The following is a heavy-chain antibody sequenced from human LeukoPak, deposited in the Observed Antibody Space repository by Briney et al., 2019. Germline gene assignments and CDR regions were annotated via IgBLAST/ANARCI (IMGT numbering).Heavy chain of an antibody. D-gene: IGHD1-26*01. Sequence: ASVKVSCKASGYTLTSYYMHWVRQAPGQGLEWMGIINPSGGSTSYAQKFQGRVTMTRDTSTSTVYMELSSLRSEDTAVYYCARESGSYYGFDYWGQGTLVTVSS. V-gene: IGHV1-46*01. J-gene: IGHJ4*02. CDR3: ARESGSYYGFDY. CDR1: GYTLTSYY. CDR2: INPSGGST.